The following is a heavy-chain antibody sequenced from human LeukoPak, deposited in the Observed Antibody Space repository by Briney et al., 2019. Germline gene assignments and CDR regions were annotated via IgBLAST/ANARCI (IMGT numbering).Heavy chain of an antibody. CDR1: GFTGSSNY. V-gene: IGHV3-53*01. Sequence: PGGSLTLSCAASGFTGSSNYMSWVRQAPGKGLEWVSVIYSGGSTYYEDSVKSRFTSSRDNSKNTLYIQMNSLRAEDTAVYYCARAKPKNLVRGLIMRRESRYYFDYWGQGTLVTVSS. J-gene: IGHJ4*02. D-gene: IGHD3-10*01. CDR2: IYSGGST. CDR3: ARAKPKNLVRGLIMRRESRYYFDY.